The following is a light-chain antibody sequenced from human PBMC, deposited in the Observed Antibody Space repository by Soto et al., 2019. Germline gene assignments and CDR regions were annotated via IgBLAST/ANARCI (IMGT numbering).Light chain of an antibody. CDR3: CSFAGSSTYV. CDR2: EGT. V-gene: IGLV2-23*01. J-gene: IGLJ1*01. Sequence: QCALTQPASVSGSPGQSITISCTGTSRDVGSYNLVSWYQQHPGNAPKLIIYEGTKRPSGVSYRFSGSKSGNTASLTISGLQEEDEGDYHCCSFAGSSTYVFGTGTKLTVL. CDR1: SRDVGSYNL.